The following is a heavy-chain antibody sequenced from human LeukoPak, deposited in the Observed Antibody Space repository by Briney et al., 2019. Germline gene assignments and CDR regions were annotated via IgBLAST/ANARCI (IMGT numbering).Heavy chain of an antibody. V-gene: IGHV1-8*01. J-gene: IGHJ5*02. CDR3: ARGGYCSGGSCYRNWFDT. CDR1: GYTFTSYD. Sequence: ASVKVSCKASGYTFTSYDINWVRQATGQGLEWMGWMNPNSGNTGYAQKFQGRVTMTRNTSISTAYMELSSLRSEDTAVYYCARGGYCSGGSCYRNWFDTWGQGTLVTVSS. CDR2: MNPNSGNT. D-gene: IGHD2-15*01.